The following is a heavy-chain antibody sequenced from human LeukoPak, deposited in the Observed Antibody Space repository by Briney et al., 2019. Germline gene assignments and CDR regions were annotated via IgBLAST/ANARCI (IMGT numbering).Heavy chain of an antibody. J-gene: IGHJ6*02. V-gene: IGHV3-23*01. CDR2: ISGSGGST. D-gene: IGHD2-2*01. CDR3: AKAFSIVVVPAALDV. CDR1: GFTFSSYW. Sequence: PGGSLRLSCAASGFTFSSYWMSRVRQAPGKGLEWVSAISGSGGSTYYADSVKGRFTISRDNSKNTLYLQMNSLRAEDTAVYYCAKAFSIVVVPAALDVWGQGTTVTVSS.